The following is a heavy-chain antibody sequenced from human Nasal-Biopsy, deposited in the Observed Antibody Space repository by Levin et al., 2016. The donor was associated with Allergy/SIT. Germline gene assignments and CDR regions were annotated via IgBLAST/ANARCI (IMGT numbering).Heavy chain of an antibody. CDR2: INPKSGDT. Sequence: ASVKVSCKASGDLFSDFFIHWVRQAPGQGLEWMGWINPKSGDTKYAQNFQGRVTMTRDTSISTAYMELNRLNSDDTAVYYCARVQGAGPRHFDGLDVWGQGTTVTVSS. CDR3: ARVQGAGPRHFDGLDV. V-gene: IGHV1-2*02. J-gene: IGHJ6*02. CDR1: GDLFSDFF. D-gene: IGHD1-26*01.